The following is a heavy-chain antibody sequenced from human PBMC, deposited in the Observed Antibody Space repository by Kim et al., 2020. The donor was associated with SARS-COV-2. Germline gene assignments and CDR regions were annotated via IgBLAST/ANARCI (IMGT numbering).Heavy chain of an antibody. J-gene: IGHJ4*02. V-gene: IGHV4-31*02. Sequence: NPTLKRRVNISVDTYKNQFSLKLSSVTAADTAVYYCARATQSGVVVTHFDYWGQGTLVTVSS. CDR3: ARATQSGVVVTHFDY. D-gene: IGHD3-22*01.